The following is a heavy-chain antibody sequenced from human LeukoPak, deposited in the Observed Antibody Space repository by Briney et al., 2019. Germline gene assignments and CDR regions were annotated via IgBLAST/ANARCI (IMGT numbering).Heavy chain of an antibody. J-gene: IGHJ4*02. Sequence: GGSPRLSCAASGFTVSNNYMTWVRRAPGKGLEWVSLIYSAGSTYYADSVKGRFTISRDNSKNTVYLQMNSLRAEDTAVYYCARNIPVTRWGYWGQGTLVTVSS. CDR2: IYSAGST. CDR3: ARNIPVTRWGY. CDR1: GFTVSNNY. D-gene: IGHD2-21*01. V-gene: IGHV3-66*01.